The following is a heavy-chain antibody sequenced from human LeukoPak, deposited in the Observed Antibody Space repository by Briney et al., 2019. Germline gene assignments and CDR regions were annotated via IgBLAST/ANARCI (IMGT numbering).Heavy chain of an antibody. D-gene: IGHD3-3*01. Sequence: SETLSLTCAVYGGSFSGYYWSWIRQPPGKGLEWIGEINHSGSTNYNPSLKSRVTISVDTSKNQFSLKLSSVTAADTAVYYCARGGYDFWSGYYADWFDPWGQGTLVTVSS. CDR3: ARGGYDFWSGYYADWFDP. CDR1: GGSFSGYY. CDR2: INHSGST. J-gene: IGHJ5*02. V-gene: IGHV4-34*01.